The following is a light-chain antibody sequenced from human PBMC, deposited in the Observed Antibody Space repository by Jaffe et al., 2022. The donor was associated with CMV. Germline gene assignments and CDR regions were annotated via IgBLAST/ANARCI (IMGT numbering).Light chain of an antibody. CDR2: TAA. V-gene: IGKV1-27*01. J-gene: IGKJ4*01. Sequence: DIQMTQSPSSLSASVGDGVTITCRASQGISNYVAWYQQRPGKVPRLLIYTAATLQSGVPSRFSGGGSGTVFTLTISGLQPEDVATYYCQNYFSVPLTFGGGTKVEIK. CDR1: QGISNY. CDR3: QNYFSVPLT.